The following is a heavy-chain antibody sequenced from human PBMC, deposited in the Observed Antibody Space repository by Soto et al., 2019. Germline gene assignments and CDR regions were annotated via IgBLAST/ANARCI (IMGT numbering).Heavy chain of an antibody. V-gene: IGHV3-23*01. D-gene: IGHD2-15*01. Sequence: EVQLLESGGGLVQPGGSLRLSCAASGFTFSSYAMSWVRQAPGKGLEWVSAISGSGGSTYYADSVKGRFTISRDNSKNTLYLQMNSLRAEDTAVYYCATLGYCSGGSCYSDYYYYGMDVWGQGTTVTVSS. CDR2: ISGSGGST. J-gene: IGHJ6*02. CDR3: ATLGYCSGGSCYSDYYYYGMDV. CDR1: GFTFSSYA.